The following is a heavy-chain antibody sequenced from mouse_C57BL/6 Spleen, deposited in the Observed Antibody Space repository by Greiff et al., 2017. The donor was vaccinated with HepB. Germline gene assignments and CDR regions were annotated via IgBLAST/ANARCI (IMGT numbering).Heavy chain of an antibody. CDR2: ISDGGSYT. Sequence: EVNVVESGGGLVKPGGSLKLSCAASGFTFSSYAMSWVRQTPEKRLEWVATISDGGSYTYYPDNVKGRFTISRDNAKNNLYLQMSHLKSEDTAMYYCARAPLLPYYYAMDYWGQGTSVTVSS. CDR3: ARAPLLPYYYAMDY. J-gene: IGHJ4*01. D-gene: IGHD2-12*01. V-gene: IGHV5-4*03. CDR1: GFTFSSYA.